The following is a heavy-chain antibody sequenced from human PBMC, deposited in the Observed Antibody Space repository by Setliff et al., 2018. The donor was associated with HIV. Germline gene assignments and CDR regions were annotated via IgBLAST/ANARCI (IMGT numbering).Heavy chain of an antibody. CDR1: GGTFSSYA. CDR3: ARCYYDSSGPTDAFDI. D-gene: IGHD3-22*01. CDR2: INPSGGKT. V-gene: IGHV1-46*01. J-gene: IGHJ3*02. Sequence: ASVKVSCKASGGTFSSYAISWVRQAPGQGLEWMGLINPSGGKTSYAKKFQGRLTMTRDTSRSTVYMELSSLRSEDTAVYYCARCYYDSSGPTDAFDIWGQGTVVTVSS.